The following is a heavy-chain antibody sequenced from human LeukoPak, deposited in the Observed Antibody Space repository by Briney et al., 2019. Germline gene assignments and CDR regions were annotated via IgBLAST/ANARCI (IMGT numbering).Heavy chain of an antibody. V-gene: IGHV3-23*01. CDR3: AKYACSSTSCYSLDY. J-gene: IGHJ4*02. D-gene: IGHD2-2*01. CDR2: ISGSGGST. Sequence: GGSLRLSCAASGSTFSSYAMSWVRQAPGKGLEWVSAISGSGGSTYYADSVKGRFTISRDNSKNTLYLQMNSLRAEDTAVYYCAKYACSSTSCYSLDYWGQGTLVTVSS. CDR1: GSTFSSYA.